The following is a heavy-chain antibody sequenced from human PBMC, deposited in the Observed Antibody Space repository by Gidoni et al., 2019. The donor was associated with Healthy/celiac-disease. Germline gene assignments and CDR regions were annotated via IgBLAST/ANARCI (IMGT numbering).Heavy chain of an antibody. J-gene: IGHJ6*02. V-gene: IGHV3-21*01. CDR2: ISSSSSYI. CDR3: ARDWGYSSSSGGGYGMDV. Sequence: EVQLVESGGGLVKPGGSLRLSCAASGFTFSSYSMNWVRQAPGKGLEWVSSISSSSSYIYYADSVKGRFTISRDNAKNSLYLQMNSLRAEDTAVYYCARDWGYSSSSGGGYGMDVWGQGTTVTVSS. CDR1: GFTFSSYS. D-gene: IGHD6-6*01.